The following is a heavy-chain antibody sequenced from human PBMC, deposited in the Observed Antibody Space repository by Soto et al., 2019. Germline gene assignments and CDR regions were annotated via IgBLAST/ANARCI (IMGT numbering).Heavy chain of an antibody. CDR2: IRSKGNNYAT. D-gene: IGHD3-3*01. J-gene: IGHJ6*03. CDR3: SRQASDFWSGKLQYYMDV. V-gene: IGHV3-73*01. Sequence: EVQLVESGGGLVQPGGSLKLSCAASGFTFSGSAMHWVRQASGKGLEWVGRIRSKGNNYATAYGASLKGRFTISRDDSKNTAYLQMNSLNTEDTAVYYCSRQASDFWSGKLQYYMDVWGKGTTVTVSS. CDR1: GFTFSGSA.